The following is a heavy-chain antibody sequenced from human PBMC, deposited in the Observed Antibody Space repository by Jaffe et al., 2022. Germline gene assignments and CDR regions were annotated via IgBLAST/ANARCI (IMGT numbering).Heavy chain of an antibody. Sequence: EVQLVESGGGLVQPGGSLRLSCAASGFTFSRYWMHWVRQAPGKGLVWVSRIYSDGSTTSYADSVKGRFTVSRDNAKDTLYLQMNSLRAEDTAVYYCARDRGYCSTTSCYARGWFDPWGQGTLVTVSS. CDR3: ARDRGYCSTTSCYARGWFDP. D-gene: IGHD2-2*01. J-gene: IGHJ5*02. CDR1: GFTFSRYW. CDR2: IYSDGSTT. V-gene: IGHV3-74*01.